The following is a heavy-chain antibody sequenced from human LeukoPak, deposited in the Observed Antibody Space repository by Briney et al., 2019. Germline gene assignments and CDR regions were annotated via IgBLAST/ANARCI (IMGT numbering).Heavy chain of an antibody. CDR1: GFTVSSNY. CDR2: ISGSGGST. Sequence: GGSLRLSCAASGFTVSSNYMSWVRQAPGKGLEWVSAISGSGGSTYYADSVKGRFTISRDNSKNTLYLQMNSLRAEDTAVYYCAKDLMFGSGGSNFDYWGQGTLVTVSS. J-gene: IGHJ4*02. CDR3: AKDLMFGSGGSNFDY. D-gene: IGHD3-10*02. V-gene: IGHV3-23*01.